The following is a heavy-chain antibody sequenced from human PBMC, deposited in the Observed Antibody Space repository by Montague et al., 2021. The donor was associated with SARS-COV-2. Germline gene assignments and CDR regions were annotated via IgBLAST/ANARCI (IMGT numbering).Heavy chain of an antibody. D-gene: IGHD1-7*01. Sequence: CAISGDSASSSSVAWNWIRQSPSRGLEWLGRTYYRSRWYDDYAASVKGRITMNPDTAKNHFSLQLNSVTPEDTAVYYCARGNWEKVTGTTADYLYYFDRWGQGTLVTVSS. CDR2: TYYRSRWYD. J-gene: IGHJ4*02. V-gene: IGHV6-1*01. CDR1: GDSASSSSVA. CDR3: ARGNWEKVTGTTADYLYYFDR.